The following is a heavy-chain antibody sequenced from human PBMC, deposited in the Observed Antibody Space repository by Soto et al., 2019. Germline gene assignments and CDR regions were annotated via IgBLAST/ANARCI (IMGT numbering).Heavy chain of an antibody. D-gene: IGHD2-15*01. CDR2: ISAYNGNT. Sequence: QVQLVQSGAEVKKPGASVKVSCKASGYTFTSYGISWVRQAPGQGLEWMGWISAYNGNTNYAQKLQGRVTMPTDTSTSTAYMELRSLSSDDTAVYYCARGDCSGGSCYSVIDYWGQGTLVTVSS. V-gene: IGHV1-18*04. J-gene: IGHJ4*02. CDR3: ARGDCSGGSCYSVIDY. CDR1: GYTFTSYG.